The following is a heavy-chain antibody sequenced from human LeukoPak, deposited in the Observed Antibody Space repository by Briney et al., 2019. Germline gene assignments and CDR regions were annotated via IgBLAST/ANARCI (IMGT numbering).Heavy chain of an antibody. J-gene: IGHJ4*02. Sequence: GGSLRLSCAASGFTFSSYAMHWVRQAPGKGLAGVAVISYDGSNKYYADSVKGRFTISRDNSKNTLYLQMNSLRAEDTVVYYCARELHEYSSSSLGYWGQGTLVTVSS. CDR2: ISYDGSNK. D-gene: IGHD6-6*01. CDR3: ARELHEYSSSSLGY. V-gene: IGHV3-30*01. CDR1: GFTFSSYA.